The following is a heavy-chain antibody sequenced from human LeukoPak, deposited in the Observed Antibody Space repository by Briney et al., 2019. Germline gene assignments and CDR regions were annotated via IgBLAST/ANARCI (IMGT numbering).Heavy chain of an antibody. CDR2: IYSSGST. CDR1: GGSISGYY. V-gene: IGHV4-4*07. Sequence: PSETLSLTCTVSGGSISGYYWSWIRQPAGKGLEWIGRIYSSGSTNYNPSLKSRVTMSVDTSKNQFSLKLSSVTAADTAVYYCARDGGSRGYNWVDPWGQGTLLTISS. J-gene: IGHJ5*02. CDR3: ARDGGSRGYNWVDP. D-gene: IGHD2-15*01.